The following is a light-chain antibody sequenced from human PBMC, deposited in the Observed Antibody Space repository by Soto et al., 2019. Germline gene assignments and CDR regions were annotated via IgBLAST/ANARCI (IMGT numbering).Light chain of an antibody. J-gene: IGKJ1*01. CDR1: QSVSLS. V-gene: IGKV3-15*01. CDR2: GAT. Sequence: EIVLTQSPATLAVSLGHSATLSCRASQSVSLSLAWYQMRPGQPPRLLIYGATTRATDFPARFSGSGSGTVFTLTIGSLQSEDFAVYFCQQYHIWPSWRFGQGTKVDI. CDR3: QQYHIWPSWR.